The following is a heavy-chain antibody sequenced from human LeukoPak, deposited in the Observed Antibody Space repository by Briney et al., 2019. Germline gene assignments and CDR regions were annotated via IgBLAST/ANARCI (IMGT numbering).Heavy chain of an antibody. CDR2: IYTSGST. D-gene: IGHD1-20*01. CDR3: ARERPKYNWNYNWFDP. Sequence: PSETLSPTCTVSGGSISSYYWSWIRQPAGKGLEWIGRIYTSGSTNYNPSLKSRVTMSVDTSKNQFSLKLSSVTAADTAVYYCARERPKYNWNYNWFDPWGQGTLVTVSS. CDR1: GGSISSYY. V-gene: IGHV4-4*07. J-gene: IGHJ5*02.